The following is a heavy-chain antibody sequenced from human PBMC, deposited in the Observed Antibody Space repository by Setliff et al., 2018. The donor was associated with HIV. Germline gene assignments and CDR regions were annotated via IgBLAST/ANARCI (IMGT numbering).Heavy chain of an antibody. Sequence: ETLSLTCSVSGGSMSTYYWSWIRQPAGKGLEWIGRIYRLGRTDYNPSLKSRVTMSADTSDNQFSLSLSSVTAADTAVYYRARDGDYGYNYVAWGQGTLVTVSS. CDR2: IYRLGRT. CDR1: GGSMSTYY. J-gene: IGHJ5*02. V-gene: IGHV4-4*07. CDR3: ARDGDYGYNYVA. D-gene: IGHD3-10*02.